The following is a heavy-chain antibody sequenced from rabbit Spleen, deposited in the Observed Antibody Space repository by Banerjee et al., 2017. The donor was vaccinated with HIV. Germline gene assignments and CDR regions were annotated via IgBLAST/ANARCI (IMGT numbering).Heavy chain of an antibody. CDR2: IDIGSSGFT. J-gene: IGHJ6*01. V-gene: IGHV1S40*01. CDR3: ARDVHSGLYHDL. D-gene: IGHD1-1*01. Sequence: QSLEESGGGLVKPVASLTLTCKASGLDFSGDSYDSYMCWVRQAPGKGLEWIACIDIGSSGFTYFASWAIGRFTISKTSSTAVTLQMTSLTAADTATYFCARDVHSGLYHDLWGQGTLVTVS. CDR1: GLDFSGDSY.